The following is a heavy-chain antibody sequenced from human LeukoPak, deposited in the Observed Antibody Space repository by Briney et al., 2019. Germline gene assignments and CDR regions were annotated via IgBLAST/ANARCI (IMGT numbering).Heavy chain of an antibody. V-gene: IGHV4-30-2*01. J-gene: IGHJ3*02. CDR3: ARVPYSYDSGGYPLPARFAFDI. Sequence: NPSQTLSLTCAVSGGSISSGGYSWSWIRQPPGKGLEWIGYIYHSGSTYYNPSLKSRVTISVDRSKNQFSLKLSSVTAADTAVYHCARVPYSYDSGGYPLPARFAFDIWGQGTMVTVSS. D-gene: IGHD3-22*01. CDR2: IYHSGST. CDR1: GGSISSGGYS.